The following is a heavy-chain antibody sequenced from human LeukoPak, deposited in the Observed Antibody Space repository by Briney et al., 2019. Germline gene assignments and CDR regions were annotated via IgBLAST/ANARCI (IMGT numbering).Heavy chain of an antibody. CDR2: IYYSGST. CDR3: ARAPAGPPYYYMDV. CDR1: GGSMTSYY. J-gene: IGHJ6*03. Sequence: SETLSLTCSVSGGSMTSYYWSWIRQPPGKGLEWIGYIYYSGSTIYSPSLRSRVTISVDTSRNQFSLQLTSVTAADTAVYHCARAPAGPPYYYMDVWGKGTTVSVSS. V-gene: IGHV4-59*01.